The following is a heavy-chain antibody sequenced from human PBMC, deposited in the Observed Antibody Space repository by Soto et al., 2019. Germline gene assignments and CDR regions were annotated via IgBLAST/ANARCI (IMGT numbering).Heavy chain of an antibody. J-gene: IGHJ4*02. CDR2: FYYTGSN. CDR1: GGSVSSEHYY. Sequence: QVQLQESGPGLVKSSETLSLTCTVSGGSVSSEHYYWNWIRQPPGKGLEWIGYFYYTGSNNYNPSLESRLTMSVDMSKNHFSLKLKSVTAADTAVYYCAGGTDGKKVAYWGQGTLVTVSS. CDR3: AGGTDGKKVAY. V-gene: IGHV4-61*03. D-gene: IGHD5-12*01.